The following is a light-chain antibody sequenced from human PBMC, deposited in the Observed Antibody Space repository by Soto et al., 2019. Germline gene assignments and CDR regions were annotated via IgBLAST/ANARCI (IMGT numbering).Light chain of an antibody. Sequence: EIVMTQSPATLSVSPGEGATLSCRASQSLSSSLAWYQQKPGQAPRLLIYGASTRATGIPARFSGTGSGTDLTITVSSLQSEDGEVYDCQQYDNWPQTFGQGTKVDIK. J-gene: IGKJ1*01. CDR1: QSLSSS. CDR2: GAS. CDR3: QQYDNWPQT. V-gene: IGKV3-15*01.